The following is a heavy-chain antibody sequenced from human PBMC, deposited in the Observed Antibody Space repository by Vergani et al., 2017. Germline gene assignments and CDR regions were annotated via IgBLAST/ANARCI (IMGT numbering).Heavy chain of an antibody. CDR2: ISYDGSNK. Sequence: QVQLVESGGGVVQPGRSLRLSCAASGFTFSSYGMHWVRQAPGKGLEWVAVISYDGSNKYYVDSVKGRFTISRDNSKNTLYLQMNSLRAEDTAVYYCAKTAAGTEVDYWGQGTLVTVSS. D-gene: IGHD6-13*01. J-gene: IGHJ4*02. V-gene: IGHV3-30*18. CDR1: GFTFSSYG. CDR3: AKTAAGTEVDY.